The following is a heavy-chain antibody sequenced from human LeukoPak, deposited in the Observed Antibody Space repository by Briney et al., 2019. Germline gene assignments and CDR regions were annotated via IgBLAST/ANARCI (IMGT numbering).Heavy chain of an antibody. CDR1: GFTFSTSG. J-gene: IGHJ4*02. Sequence: GGSLRLSCAASGFTFSTSGMHWVRQAPGKGLEWVAVIWYDGSNKHYAESVKGRFSISRDNSKSTLYLQMNSLRAEDTAVYYCARDRTTVTTSDIGYWGQGTLVTVSS. V-gene: IGHV3-33*01. D-gene: IGHD4-11*01. CDR3: ARDRTTVTTSDIGY. CDR2: IWYDGSNK.